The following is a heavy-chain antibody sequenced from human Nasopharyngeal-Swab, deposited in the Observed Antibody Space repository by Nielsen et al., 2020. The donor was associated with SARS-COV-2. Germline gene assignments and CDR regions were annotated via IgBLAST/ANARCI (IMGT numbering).Heavy chain of an antibody. CDR3: ARGWLQLNYYYYGMDV. D-gene: IGHD5-24*01. V-gene: IGHV3-30-3*01. J-gene: IGHJ6*02. Sequence: GESLKISCAASGFTFSSYAMHWVRQAPGKGLEWVAVISYDGSNKYYADSVKGRFTISRDNSKNTLYLQMNSLRAEDTAVYYCARGWLQLNYYYYGMDVWGQGTTVTVSS. CDR1: GFTFSSYA. CDR2: ISYDGSNK.